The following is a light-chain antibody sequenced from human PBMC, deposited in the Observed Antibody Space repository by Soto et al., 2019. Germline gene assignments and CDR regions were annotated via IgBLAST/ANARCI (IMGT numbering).Light chain of an antibody. Sequence: DIQLTHSPSSLSASLGDRVRMACRASQSLGSYLAWYQQTPGKAPKLLISAASTLQSGVPSRFSGSGSGTKFTLTISSLQPEDFATYYCQQLIFYPSINFGQGTRLEIK. J-gene: IGKJ5*01. CDR2: AAS. CDR3: QQLIFYPSIN. CDR1: QSLGSY. V-gene: IGKV1-9*01.